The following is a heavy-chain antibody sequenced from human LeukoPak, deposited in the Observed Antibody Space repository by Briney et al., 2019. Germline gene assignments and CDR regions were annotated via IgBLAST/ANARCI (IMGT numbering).Heavy chain of an antibody. Sequence: GGSLRLSCAASGFTFSSYAMRWVRQAPGKGLEWVSAISGSGSSTYYADSVKGRFTISRDNSKNTLYLQMSSLRAEDTAVYYCAKESTSTFSIDPWGQGTLVTVSS. D-gene: IGHD3-16*01. CDR2: ISGSGSST. CDR3: AKESTSTFSIDP. V-gene: IGHV3-23*01. CDR1: GFTFSSYA. J-gene: IGHJ5*02.